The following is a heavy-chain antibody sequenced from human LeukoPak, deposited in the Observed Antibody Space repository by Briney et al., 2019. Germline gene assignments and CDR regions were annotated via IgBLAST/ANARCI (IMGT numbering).Heavy chain of an antibody. Sequence: ASGKVSCKASGYTFTGYYMHWVRQAPGQGLEWMGWINPNSGGTNYAQKFQGRVTMTRDTSISTAYMELSRLRSDDTAVYYCARSREVGATRYNWFDPWGQGTLVTVSS. J-gene: IGHJ5*02. V-gene: IGHV1-2*02. CDR2: INPNSGGT. D-gene: IGHD1-26*01. CDR1: GYTFTGYY. CDR3: ARSREVGATRYNWFDP.